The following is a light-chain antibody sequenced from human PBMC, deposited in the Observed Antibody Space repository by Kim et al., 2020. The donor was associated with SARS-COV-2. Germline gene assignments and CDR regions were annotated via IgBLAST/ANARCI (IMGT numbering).Light chain of an antibody. CDR2: GAS. Sequence: VHPGERATPSCRASQSVSSNLACYQQQPGQAPRLLIYGASTRATGNPARVSGSGSGTALTLTISSLQYEDFVVSYCQQYNNWPPYTSGQGTKRE. J-gene: IGKJ2*01. V-gene: IGKV3-15*01. CDR3: QQYNNWPPYT. CDR1: QSVSSN.